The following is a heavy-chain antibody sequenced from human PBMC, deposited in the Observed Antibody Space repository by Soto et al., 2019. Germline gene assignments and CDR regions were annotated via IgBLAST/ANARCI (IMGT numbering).Heavy chain of an antibody. CDR2: INAGNGNT. J-gene: IGHJ4*02. CDR3: ARLRSRIAAVVY. CDR1: GYTFTSYA. Sequence: GASVKVSCKASGYTFTSYAMRWVRQAPGQRLEWMGWINAGNGNTKYSQKFQGRVTITRDTSASTAYMELSSLKASDTAMYYCARLRSRIAAVVYWGQGTLVTVSS. D-gene: IGHD6-13*01. V-gene: IGHV1-3*01.